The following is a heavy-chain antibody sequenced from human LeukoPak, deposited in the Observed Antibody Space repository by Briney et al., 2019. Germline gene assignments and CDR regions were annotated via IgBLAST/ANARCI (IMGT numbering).Heavy chain of an antibody. V-gene: IGHV5-51*01. CDR1: GYSFTSYW. D-gene: IGHD3-9*01. J-gene: IGHJ4*02. Sequence: GESLKISCKGSGYSFTSYWIGWVRQKPGKGLEWMGIIFPGDSDTRYSPSFQGQVTISADKSISTAYLQWSSLKASDTAMYYCARGTEYDILTGYYRDEYDYWGQGTLVTVSS. CDR3: ARGTEYDILTGYYRDEYDY. CDR2: IFPGDSDT.